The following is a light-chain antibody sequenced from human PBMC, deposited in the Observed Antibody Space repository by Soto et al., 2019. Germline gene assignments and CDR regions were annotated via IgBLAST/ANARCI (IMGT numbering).Light chain of an antibody. CDR1: XGXSSX. CDR3: QQFNSYPRX. Sequence: AIQLTQSPSSLSASVGDRVTITCRASXGXSSXLAWYQQKPGKAPKLLIYDASSLESGVPSRFSGSGSGTDFTLTISSLQPEDFATYXXQQFNSYPRXFGXGTKVEIK. CDR2: DAS. J-gene: IGKJ1*01. V-gene: IGKV1-13*02.